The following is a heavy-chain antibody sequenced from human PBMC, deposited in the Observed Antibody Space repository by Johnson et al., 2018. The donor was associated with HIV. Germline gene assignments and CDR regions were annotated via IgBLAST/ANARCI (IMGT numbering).Heavy chain of an antibody. CDR1: GFTFSSYA. CDR3: AREGVSGSYYDAFDI. V-gene: IGHV3-30*04. J-gene: IGHJ3*02. Sequence: QVQLVESRGGVVQPGRSLRLSCAASGFTFSSYAMHWVRQAPGKGLEWVAVISSDESNKYYADSVKGRFTISRDNSKNTLFLQMDSLRADDTAVYYCAREGVSGSYYDAFDIWGQGTMVTVSS. CDR2: ISSDESNK. D-gene: IGHD1-26*01.